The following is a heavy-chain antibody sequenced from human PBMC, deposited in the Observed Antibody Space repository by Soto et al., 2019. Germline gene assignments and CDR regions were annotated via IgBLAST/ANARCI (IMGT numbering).Heavy chain of an antibody. J-gene: IGHJ6*02. Sequence: SGPTLVNPTQTLTLTCTFSGFSLSTSGMCVSWIRQPPGKALEWLALIDWDDDKYYSTSLKTRLTISKDTSKNQVVLTMTNMDPVDTATYYCARIRRSSGWTYGMDVWGQGTTVTVSS. V-gene: IGHV2-70*01. CDR2: IDWDDDK. CDR1: GFSLSTSGMC. CDR3: ARIRRSSGWTYGMDV. D-gene: IGHD6-19*01.